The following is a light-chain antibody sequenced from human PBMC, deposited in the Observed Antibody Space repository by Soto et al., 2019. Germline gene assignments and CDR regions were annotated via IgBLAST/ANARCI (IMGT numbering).Light chain of an antibody. CDR1: QDISNY. J-gene: IGKJ4*01. CDR3: QKHNSAPL. V-gene: IGKV1-27*01. CDR2: GAS. Sequence: DIPMTQSPSSLSASVGNRVIITCRASQDISNYLAWYQQKPGKVPKRLIYGASTLQSGVPSRFSGSGSGTDFTLTISSLQPEDVASYDCQKHNSAPLFGGGTKVEIK.